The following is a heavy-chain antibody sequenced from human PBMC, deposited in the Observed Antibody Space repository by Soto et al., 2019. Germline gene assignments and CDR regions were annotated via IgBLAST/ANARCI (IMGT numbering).Heavy chain of an antibody. CDR1: GGSFSGYY. CDR3: ARGPVGIVVVPAAKRRPAYYYMDV. Sequence: PSETLSLTCAVYGGSFSGYYWSWIRQPPGKGLEWIGEINHSGSTNYNPSLKSRVTISVDTSKNQFSLKLSSVTAAGTAVYYCARGPVGIVVVPAAKRRPAYYYMDVWGKGTTVTVSS. J-gene: IGHJ6*03. V-gene: IGHV4-34*01. CDR2: INHSGST. D-gene: IGHD2-2*01.